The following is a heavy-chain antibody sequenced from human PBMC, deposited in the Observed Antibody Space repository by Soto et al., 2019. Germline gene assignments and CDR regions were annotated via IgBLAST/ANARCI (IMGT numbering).Heavy chain of an antibody. CDR1: GFTFSDYY. V-gene: IGHV3-11*01. CDR3: ARERYSDGPYYFAY. D-gene: IGHD5-18*01. CDR2: ITSSGSTT. J-gene: IGHJ4*02. Sequence: QVQLVESGGDLVKPGGSLRLSCAASGFTFSDYYMSWIRQAPGKGLEWVSSITSSGSTTYYTDSVKGRFTISRDHAKNSLYLQMSSLRAEDTAVYYCARERYSDGPYYFAYWGQGTLVTVSS.